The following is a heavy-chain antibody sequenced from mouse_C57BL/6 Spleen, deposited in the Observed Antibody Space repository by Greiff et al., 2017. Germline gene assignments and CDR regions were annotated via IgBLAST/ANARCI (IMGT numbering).Heavy chain of an antibody. J-gene: IGHJ4*01. D-gene: IGHD4-1*01. Sequence: VQLQQSGAELVMPGASVKLSCKASGYTFTSYWMNWVKQRPGQGLEWIGEIDPCDSNTYYNQKFKGKSTLTVDKSSSTAYMQLSSLTSEDSAVYYCATRVLTGDAMDYWGQGTSVTVSS. V-gene: IGHV1-69*01. CDR2: IDPCDSNT. CDR1: GYTFTSYW. CDR3: ATRVLTGDAMDY.